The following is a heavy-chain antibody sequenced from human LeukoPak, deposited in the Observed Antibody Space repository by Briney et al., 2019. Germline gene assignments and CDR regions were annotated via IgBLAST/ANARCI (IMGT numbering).Heavy chain of an antibody. Sequence: GGSLRLSCAASGFTFSSYAMSWVRQAPGKGLEWVSAISGSGGSTYYADSVKGRFTISRDNSKNTLYLQMNSLRAEDTAVYYCAKDEYDYVWGSYRVDYWGQGTLVTVSS. CDR1: GFTFSSYA. D-gene: IGHD3-16*02. J-gene: IGHJ4*02. V-gene: IGHV3-23*01. CDR2: ISGSGGST. CDR3: AKDEYDYVWGSYRVDY.